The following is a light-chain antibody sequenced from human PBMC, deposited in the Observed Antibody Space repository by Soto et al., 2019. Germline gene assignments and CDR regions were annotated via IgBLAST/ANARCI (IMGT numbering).Light chain of an antibody. V-gene: IGLV1-40*01. J-gene: IGLJ3*02. CDR3: QSYDSSLSGSV. CDR2: DNS. CDR1: SSNIGAGYD. Sequence: QAVVTQPPSVSGAPGQRVTISCTGSSSNIGAGYDVHWYQQLPGTAPKLLIYDNSIRPSGVPDRFSGSKSGTSASLAITGRRSEYEADYYCQSYDSSLSGSVFGGGTKLPVL.